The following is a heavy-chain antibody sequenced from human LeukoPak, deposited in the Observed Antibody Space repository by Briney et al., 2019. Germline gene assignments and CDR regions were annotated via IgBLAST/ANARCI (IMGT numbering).Heavy chain of an antibody. V-gene: IGHV3-30*18. D-gene: IGHD5-24*01. CDR2: ISYDGSYK. CDR1: GFTFSNYG. Sequence: PGRSLRLSCAASGFTFSNYGMHWVRQAPGKGLEWVAVISYDGSYKYYADSVKGRFTVSRDNSKNTLYLQMNSLRGEDTAVYYCAKERGQGMATIGYYFDYWGQGTLVTVSS. J-gene: IGHJ4*02. CDR3: AKERGQGMATIGYYFDY.